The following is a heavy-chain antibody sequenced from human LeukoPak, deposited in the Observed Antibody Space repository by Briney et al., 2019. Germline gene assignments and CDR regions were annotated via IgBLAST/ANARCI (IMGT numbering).Heavy chain of an antibody. CDR3: ARHRDYYDT. D-gene: IGHD3-22*01. V-gene: IGHV4-59*08. Sequence: SETLSLTCTVSGSSINNNFWTWIRQPPGKGLEWIGYIYSSGSANYNPSLKSRFTISGDTSKNQISLRLTSVTAADTAMYFCARHRDYYDTWGHGTLVTVSS. CDR1: GSSINNNF. CDR2: IYSSGSA. J-gene: IGHJ4*01.